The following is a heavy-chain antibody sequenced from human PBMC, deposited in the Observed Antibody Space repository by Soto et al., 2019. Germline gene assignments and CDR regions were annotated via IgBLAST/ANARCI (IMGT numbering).Heavy chain of an antibody. CDR3: ARSVFP. CDR1: GGSISSGGYY. J-gene: IGHJ5*02. V-gene: IGHV4-31*03. CDR2: IYYSGST. Sequence: QVQLQESGPGLVKPSQTLSLTCTVSGGSISSGGYYWTWIRQHPGQGLEWIGYIYYSGSTYYNPSLKSRVTISVATSKNPSSPKLSSVPAANTAAYYCARSVFPWGQGTLVTVSS.